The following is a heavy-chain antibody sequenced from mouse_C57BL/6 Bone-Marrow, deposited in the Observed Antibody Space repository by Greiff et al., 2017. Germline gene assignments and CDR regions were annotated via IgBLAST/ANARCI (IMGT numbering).Heavy chain of an antibody. J-gene: IGHJ3*01. CDR1: GYTFTSYG. Sequence: VNLAESGAELARPGASVKLSCKASGYTFTSYGISWVKQRTGQGLEWIGEIYPRSGNTYYNEKFKGKATLTADKSSSTAYMELRSLTSEDSAVYFCARPPHYGNYPWFAYWGQGTLVTVSA. D-gene: IGHD2-1*01. CDR3: ARPPHYGNYPWFAY. CDR2: IYPRSGNT. V-gene: IGHV1-81*01.